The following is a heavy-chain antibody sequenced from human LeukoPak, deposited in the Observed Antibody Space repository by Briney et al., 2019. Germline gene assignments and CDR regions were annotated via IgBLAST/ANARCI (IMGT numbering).Heavy chain of an antibody. D-gene: IGHD3/OR15-3a*01. CDR3: ARVFFDWLPDAFDI. Sequence: GASVKVSCKASGYTFTSYGISWVRRAPGQGLEWMGWISAYNGNTNYAQKLQGRVTMTTDTSTSTAYMELRSLRSDDTAVYYCARVFFDWLPDAFDIWGQGTMVTVSS. J-gene: IGHJ3*02. CDR1: GYTFTSYG. CDR2: ISAYNGNT. V-gene: IGHV1-18*01.